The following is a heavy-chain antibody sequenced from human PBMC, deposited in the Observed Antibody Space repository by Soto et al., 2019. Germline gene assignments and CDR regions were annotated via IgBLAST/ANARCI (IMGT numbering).Heavy chain of an antibody. CDR2: IYYSGST. D-gene: IGHD3-3*01. CDR1: GGSISSSSYY. V-gene: IGHV4-39*01. J-gene: IGHJ5*02. CDR3: ARQQKGLALRFLEWSPLRGGFDP. Sequence: QLQLQESGPGLVKPSETLSLTCTVSGGSISSSSYYWGWIRQPPGKGLEWIGSIYYSGSTYYNPSLKSRVTISVDTSKNQFSLKLSSVTAADTAVYYCARQQKGLALRFLEWSPLRGGFDPWGQGTLVTVSS.